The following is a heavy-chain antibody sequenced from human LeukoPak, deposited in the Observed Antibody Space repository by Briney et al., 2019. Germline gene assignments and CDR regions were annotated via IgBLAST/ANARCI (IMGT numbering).Heavy chain of an antibody. V-gene: IGHV3-23*01. CDR2: ISGNGGRS. CDR1: GFTFSADA. CDR3: AKARGYSRDLRLGGDY. D-gene: IGHD6-13*01. J-gene: IGHJ4*02. Sequence: GGSLRLSCAASGFTFSADAMSWVRQAPGKGLEWVSAISGNGGRSYDADSVKGRFTISRDNSKNTLYLQMNSLRAEDTAVYYCAKARGYSRDLRLGGDYWGQGTLVTVSS.